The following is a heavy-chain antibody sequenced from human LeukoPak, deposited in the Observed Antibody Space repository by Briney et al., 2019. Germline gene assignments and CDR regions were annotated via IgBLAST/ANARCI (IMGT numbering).Heavy chain of an antibody. CDR3: ASSPAYSSSWYAIDH. J-gene: IGHJ4*02. Sequence: PGGSLRLSCAASGFTFSNYDMHWVRQAAGKGLEWVSGIGTAGDTYYPASVKGRFTISRENAKNSLYLQMNSLSAGDTAVYYCASSPAYSSSWYAIDHWGQGTLVTVSS. V-gene: IGHV3-13*01. CDR1: GFTFSNYD. CDR2: IGTAGDT. D-gene: IGHD6-13*01.